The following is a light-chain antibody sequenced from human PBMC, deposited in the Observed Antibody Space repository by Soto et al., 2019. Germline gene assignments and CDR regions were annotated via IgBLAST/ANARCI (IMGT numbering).Light chain of an antibody. CDR2: EDN. J-gene: IGLJ2*01. CDR3: QSYHSGNVV. V-gene: IGLV6-57*04. CDR1: SGSIASNY. Sequence: NFMLTQPHSVSESPGKTVTISCTRSSGSIASNYVQWYQQRPGSAPTPVIYEDNERPSGVPDRFSGSIDSSSNSASLTISGLKTDDEADYYCQSYHSGNVVFGGGTKATVL.